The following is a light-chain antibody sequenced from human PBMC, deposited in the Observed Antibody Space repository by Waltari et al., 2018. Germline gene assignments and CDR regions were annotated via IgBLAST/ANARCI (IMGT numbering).Light chain of an antibody. CDR3: QAWDTNTFVT. V-gene: IGLV3-1*01. J-gene: IGLJ3*02. CDR1: RLGVTY. CDR2: QVM. Sequence: SYEVTQPPSVSVSPGQTASITCSGDRLGVTYVSWYQQKPGQSLVLLIYQVMSRPLGIPERFSGSNSGNTATLTISGTQAMDEADYYCQAWDTNTFVTFGGGTKLTVL.